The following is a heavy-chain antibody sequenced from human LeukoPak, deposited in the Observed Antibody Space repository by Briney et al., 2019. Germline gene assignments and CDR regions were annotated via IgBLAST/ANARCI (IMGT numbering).Heavy chain of an antibody. CDR2: IYTSGST. J-gene: IGHJ4*02. CDR1: GGSISSYY. V-gene: IGHV4-4*07. D-gene: IGHD2-2*01. Sequence: SETLSLTCTVSGGSISSYYWSWIRQPAGKGLEWIGRIYTSGSTNYNPSLKSRVTISVDTSKNQFSLKLSSVTAADTAVYYCARDPIVVVPAAQPFDYWGQGTLVTVSS. CDR3: ARDPIVVVPAAQPFDY.